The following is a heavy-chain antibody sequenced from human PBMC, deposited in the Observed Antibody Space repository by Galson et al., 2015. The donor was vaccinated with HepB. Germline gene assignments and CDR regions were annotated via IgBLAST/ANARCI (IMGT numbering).Heavy chain of an antibody. J-gene: IGHJ4*02. V-gene: IGHV1-69*06. CDR3: ARALGIVGALDY. CDR1: GGTFSSYA. Sequence: SVKVSCKASGGTFSSYAISWVRQAPGQGLEWMGGIIPIFGTANYAQKFQGRVTITADKSTSTAYMELSSLRSEDTAVYYCARALGIVGALDYWGQGTLVTVSS. D-gene: IGHD1-26*01. CDR2: IIPIFGTA.